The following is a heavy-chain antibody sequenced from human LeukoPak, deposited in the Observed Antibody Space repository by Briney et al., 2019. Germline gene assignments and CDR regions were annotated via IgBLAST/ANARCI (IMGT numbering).Heavy chain of an antibody. V-gene: IGHV3-23*01. CDR3: AKDVRKWESLHFFDY. D-gene: IGHD1-26*01. J-gene: IGHJ4*02. CDR2: ISGSGGST. CDR1: GFTFSSYA. Sequence: GGSLRLSCAASGFTFSSYAMSWVRQAPGKGLEWVSAISGSGGSTYYADSVKGRFTISRDDSRNTLYLQMNSLRGDDTAVYYCAKDVRKWESLHFFDYWGQGTLVTVSS.